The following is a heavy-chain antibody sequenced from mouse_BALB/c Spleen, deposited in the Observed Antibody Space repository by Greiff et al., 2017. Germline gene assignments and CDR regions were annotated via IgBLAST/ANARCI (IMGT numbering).Heavy chain of an antibody. CDR1: GFNIKDPY. CDR2: IDPANGNT. CDR3: ARLLTHAMDY. D-gene: IGHD4-1*01. V-gene: IGHV14-3*02. J-gene: IGHJ4*01. Sequence: VQLKQSGAELVKPGASVKLSCTASGFNIKDPYMHRVKQRPEHGLEWIGRIDPANGNTKYDPKFQGKATLTADTSSNTAYLQLSSLTSEDTAVSYCARLLTHAMDYWGQGTSVTVSA.